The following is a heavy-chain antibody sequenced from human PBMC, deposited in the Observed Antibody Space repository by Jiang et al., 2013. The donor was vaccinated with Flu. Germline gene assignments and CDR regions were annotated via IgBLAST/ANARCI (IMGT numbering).Heavy chain of an antibody. Sequence: GAEVKKPGASVRVSCKASGYTLTGHYMHWVRQAPGQGLEWMGWINPNSGGTVSAQKFQGRVTMTSDTSVSTAYLDLTGLRSGDTAVYFCARGGSLTGSYIPPFQYWGQGT. J-gene: IGHJ4*02. CDR1: GYTLTGHY. V-gene: IGHV1-2*02. D-gene: IGHD3-9*01. CDR2: INPNSGGT. CDR3: ARGGSLTGSYIPPFQY.